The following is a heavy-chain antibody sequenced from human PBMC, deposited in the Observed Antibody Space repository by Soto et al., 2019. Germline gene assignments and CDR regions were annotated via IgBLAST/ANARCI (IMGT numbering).Heavy chain of an antibody. D-gene: IGHD3-9*01. CDR1: GGSFSGYY. Sequence: QVQLQQWGAGPLRPLETLSLTCGVSGGSFSGYYWAWIRQSPGKGLEWIGEINDSGSINYNPALKIRVIISVGTSKNHYSLNLRSVTAADKAVYYCARESHDILAGPPWVWYFDLWGRGTLVTV. V-gene: IGHV4-34*01. CDR2: INDSGSI. J-gene: IGHJ2*01. CDR3: ARESHDILAGPPWVWYFDL.